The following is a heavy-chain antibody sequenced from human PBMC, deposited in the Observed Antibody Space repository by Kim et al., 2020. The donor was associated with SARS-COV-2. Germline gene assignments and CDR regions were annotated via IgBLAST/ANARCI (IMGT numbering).Heavy chain of an antibody. CDR3: AREVFGVVAAYDY. Sequence: SDPSLKSRVTISVDTSKNQFSLKLSSVTAADTAVYYCAREVFGVVAAYDYWGQGTLVTVSS. V-gene: IGHV4-59*01. J-gene: IGHJ4*02. D-gene: IGHD2-15*01.